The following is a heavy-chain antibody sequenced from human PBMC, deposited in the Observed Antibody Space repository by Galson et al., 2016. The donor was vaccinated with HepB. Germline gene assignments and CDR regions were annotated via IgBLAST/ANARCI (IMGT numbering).Heavy chain of an antibody. CDR2: INAASGLT. J-gene: IGHJ5*02. V-gene: IGHV1-3*01. CDR1: GYRFSTYA. D-gene: IGHD3-9*01. CDR3: ARAFSDTSGYGEGFDA. Sequence: SVKVSCKASGYRFSTYAIHWVRQAPGQGLEWVGWINAASGLTKYAQKVQGRVSITSDTSANPVHMEVTSLTSEDTALYFCARAFSDTSGYGEGFDAWGQGTLVIVSS.